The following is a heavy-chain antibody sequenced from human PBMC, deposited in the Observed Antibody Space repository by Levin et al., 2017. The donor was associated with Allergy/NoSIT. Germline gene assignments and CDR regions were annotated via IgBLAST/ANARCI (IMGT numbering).Heavy chain of an antibody. CDR3: ARGIVVALFDY. D-gene: IGHD3-22*01. V-gene: IGHV1-3*01. CDR2: INAGNGNT. CDR1: GYTFTSYA. J-gene: IGHJ4*02. Sequence: GESLKISCKASGYTFTSYAMHWVRQAPGQRLEWMGWINAGNGNTKYSQKFQGRVTITRDTSASTAYMELSSLRSEDTAVYYCARGIVVALFDYWGQGTLVTVSS.